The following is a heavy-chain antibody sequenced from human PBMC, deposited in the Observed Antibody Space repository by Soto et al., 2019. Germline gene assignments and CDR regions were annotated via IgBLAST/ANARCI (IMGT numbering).Heavy chain of an antibody. V-gene: IGHV1-18*01. Sequence: GASVKVSCKASGYTFTSYGISWVRQAPGQGLEWMGWISAYNGNTNYAQKLQGRVTMTTDTSTSTAYLELRSLRSDDTAVYYCAGDRQLAWRTFDIWGQARMVAVSS. J-gene: IGHJ3*02. CDR2: ISAYNGNT. CDR3: AGDRQLAWRTFDI. CDR1: GYTFTSYG. D-gene: IGHD3-3*01.